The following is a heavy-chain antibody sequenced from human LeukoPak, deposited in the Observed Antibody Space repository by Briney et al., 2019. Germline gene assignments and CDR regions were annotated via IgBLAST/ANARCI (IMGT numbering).Heavy chain of an antibody. CDR1: GFMSGSYP. CDR2: VSGRGDST. J-gene: IGHJ4*02. CDR3: AKGYRRGWYVGGNFDY. Sequence: PGGSLRFSCVVSGFMSGSYPMTWVRQDPRKGLEWLSTVSGRGDSTYYAESVKGRFTISRDTSKNTVYLQMNSLRAEDTALYYCAKGYRRGWYVGGNFDYWGQGTPVTVSS. V-gene: IGHV3-23*01. D-gene: IGHD6-19*01.